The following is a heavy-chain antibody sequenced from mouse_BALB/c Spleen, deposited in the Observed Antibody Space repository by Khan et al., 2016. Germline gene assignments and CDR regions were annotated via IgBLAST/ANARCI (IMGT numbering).Heavy chain of an antibody. Sequence: EVELVESGAELVKPGASVKLSCTASGFNIRDTYVHWVKQRPEQGLEWIGRIDPANGNSKYDPKFQGKATITADTSSNTAYLQIRSLTSEDTAAYYCATDGYYNQWGQGTTLTVSS. J-gene: IGHJ2*01. D-gene: IGHD2-3*01. CDR2: IDPANGNS. V-gene: IGHV14-3*02. CDR3: ATDGYYNQ. CDR1: GFNIRDTY.